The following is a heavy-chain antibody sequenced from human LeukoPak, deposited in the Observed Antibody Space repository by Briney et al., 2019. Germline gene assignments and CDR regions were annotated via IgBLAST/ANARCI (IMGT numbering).Heavy chain of an antibody. CDR3: ATPLDYYDSSGYHQGGD. D-gene: IGHD3-22*01. Sequence: QPGGSLRLSCAASGFTVSSSYMSWVRQAPGKRLEWVANIKEDGSKKNYVDSVKGRFTISRDNAKNSLYLQMNSLRAEDTAVYYCATPLDYYDSSGYHQGGDWGQGTLVTVSS. J-gene: IGHJ4*02. V-gene: IGHV3-7*03. CDR2: IKEDGSKK. CDR1: GFTVSSSY.